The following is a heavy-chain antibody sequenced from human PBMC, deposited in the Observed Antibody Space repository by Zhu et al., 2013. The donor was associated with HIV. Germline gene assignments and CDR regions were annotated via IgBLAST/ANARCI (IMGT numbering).Heavy chain of an antibody. V-gene: IGHV1-69*01. J-gene: IGHJ5*02. D-gene: IGHD6-13*01. CDR3: ARERQQLVPEDLNWFDP. Sequence: QVQLGQSGAEVKKPGSSVKVSCKASGGTFSSYAISWVRQAPGQGLEWMGGIIPIFGTANYAQKFQGRVTITADESTSTAYMELSSLRSEDTAVYYCARERQQLVPEDLNWFDPWGQGTLVTVSS. CDR2: IIPIFGTA. CDR1: GGTFSSYA.